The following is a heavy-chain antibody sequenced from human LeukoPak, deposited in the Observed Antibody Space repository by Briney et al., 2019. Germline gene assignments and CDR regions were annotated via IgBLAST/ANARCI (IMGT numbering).Heavy chain of an antibody. Sequence: GASVTVSCKASGYTFTSYYMHWVRQAPGQGLEWMGIINPSGGSTSYAQKFQGRVTMTRDTSTSTVYMELSSLRSEDTAVYYCAGLNQYCGGDCYPGGAFDIWGQGTMVTVSS. J-gene: IGHJ3*02. D-gene: IGHD2-21*02. CDR1: GYTFTSYY. CDR3: AGLNQYCGGDCYPGGAFDI. CDR2: INPSGGST. V-gene: IGHV1-46*01.